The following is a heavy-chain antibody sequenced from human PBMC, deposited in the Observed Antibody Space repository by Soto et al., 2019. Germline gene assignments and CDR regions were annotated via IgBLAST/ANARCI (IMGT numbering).Heavy chain of an antibody. CDR3: ASHVLRFLEWSPSYYYGMDV. V-gene: IGHV1-69*13. CDR2: IIPIFGTA. CDR1: GGTFSSYA. D-gene: IGHD3-3*01. Sequence: SVKVSCKASGGTFSSYAISWVRQAPGQGLEWMGGIIPIFGTANYAQKFQGRVTITADESTSTAYMELSSLRSEDTAVYYCASHVLRFLEWSPSYYYGMDVWGQGTTVTVSS. J-gene: IGHJ6*02.